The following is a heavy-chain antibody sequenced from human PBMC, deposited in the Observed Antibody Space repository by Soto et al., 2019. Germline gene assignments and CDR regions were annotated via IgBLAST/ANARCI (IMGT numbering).Heavy chain of an antibody. Sequence: ASVKVSCKASGYTFTSYGISWVRQAPGQGLEWMGWISAYNGNTNYAQKLQGRVTMTTDTSTSTAYMELRSLRSDDTAVYYCARVYVFWIGYYRNYDILTGYNDYWGQGTLVTVSS. J-gene: IGHJ4*02. CDR2: ISAYNGNT. D-gene: IGHD3-9*01. CDR1: GYTFTSYG. CDR3: ARVYVFWIGYYRNYDILTGYNDY. V-gene: IGHV1-18*01.